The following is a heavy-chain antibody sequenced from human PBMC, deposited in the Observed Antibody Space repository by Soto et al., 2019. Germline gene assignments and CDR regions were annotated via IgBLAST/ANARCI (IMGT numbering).Heavy chain of an antibody. D-gene: IGHD3-16*02. CDR1: GGTFSSYA. CDR3: ARGRVLLRLGELSSNPYYYYGMDV. J-gene: IGHJ6*02. Sequence: GASVKVSCKASGGTFSSYAISWVRQAPGQGLEWMGGIIPIFGTANYAQKFQGRVTITADESTSTAYMELSSLRSEDTAVYYCARGRVLLRLGELSSNPYYYYGMDVWGQGTTVTVSS. CDR2: IIPIFGTA. V-gene: IGHV1-69*13.